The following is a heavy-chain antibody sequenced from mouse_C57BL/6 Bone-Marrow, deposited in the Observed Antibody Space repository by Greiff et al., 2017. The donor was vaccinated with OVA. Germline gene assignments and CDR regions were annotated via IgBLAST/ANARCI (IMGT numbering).Heavy chain of an antibody. V-gene: IGHV1-53*01. CDR3: ARSGGSSYPYYFDY. J-gene: IGHJ2*01. CDR1: GYTFTSYW. D-gene: IGHD1-1*01. Sequence: QVQLQQPGTELVKPGASVKLSCKASGYTFTSYWMHWVKQRPGQGLEWIGNINPSNGGNNYNEKFKSKATLTVDKSSSTAYMQLSSLTSEDSAVYYCARSGGSSYPYYFDYWGQGTTLTVSS. CDR2: INPSNGGN.